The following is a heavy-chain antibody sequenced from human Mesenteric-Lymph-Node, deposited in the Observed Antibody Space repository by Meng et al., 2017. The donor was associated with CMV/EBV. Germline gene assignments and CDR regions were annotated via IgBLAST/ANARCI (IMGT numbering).Heavy chain of an antibody. Sequence: LSCAASGFTFSSYAMIWVRQAPGKGLEWVSAMSGSGSSSYYADSVKGRFTISRDNSKNTLYLQMNSLRAEDTAVYYCAKSLVSYYFDYWGQGTLVTVSS. CDR3: AKSLVSYYFDY. J-gene: IGHJ4*02. D-gene: IGHD3-16*01. V-gene: IGHV3-23*01. CDR1: GFTFSSYA. CDR2: MSGSGSSS.